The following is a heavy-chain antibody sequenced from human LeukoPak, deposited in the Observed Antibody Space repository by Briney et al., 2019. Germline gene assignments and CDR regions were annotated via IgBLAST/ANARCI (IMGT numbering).Heavy chain of an antibody. Sequence: SQTLSLTCTVSGDSISSGVYYWSWIRQLPGKGLEWIGYIYHSGSTYYNPSFESRLTISIDTSKNQFSLELTSVTAADTAVYYCARRSSGSYDGRFDPWGLGTLVTVSS. J-gene: IGHJ5*02. CDR2: IYHSGST. D-gene: IGHD3-10*01. CDR3: ARRSSGSYDGRFDP. V-gene: IGHV4-31*03. CDR1: GDSISSGVYY.